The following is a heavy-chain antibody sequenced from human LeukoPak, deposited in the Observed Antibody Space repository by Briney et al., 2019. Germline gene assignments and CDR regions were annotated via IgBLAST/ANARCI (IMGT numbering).Heavy chain of an antibody. J-gene: IGHJ4*02. CDR1: GFTFSDYY. V-gene: IGHV3-11*01. CDR2: ISSSGSTI. D-gene: IGHD6-13*01. CDR3: ATRNLAAGKDY. Sequence: GGSLRLSCAASGFTFSDYYMSWIRQAPGKGLERVSYISSSGSTIYYADSVKGRFTISRDNAKNSLYLQMNSLRAEDTAVYYCATRNLAAGKDYWGQGTLVTVSS.